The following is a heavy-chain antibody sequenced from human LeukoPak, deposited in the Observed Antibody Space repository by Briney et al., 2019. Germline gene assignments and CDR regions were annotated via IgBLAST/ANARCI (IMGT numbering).Heavy chain of an antibody. CDR3: ARDRALYDSSGYYSRWFDP. V-gene: IGHV4-31*03. CDR2: IYYSGST. J-gene: IGHJ5*02. CDR1: GGSISSGGYY. D-gene: IGHD3-22*01. Sequence: PSETLSLTCTVSGGSISSGGYYWSWIRQHPGKGLEWIGYIYYSGSTYYNPSLKSRVTISVDTSKNQFSLKLSSVTAADTAVYYCARDRALYDSSGYYSRWFDPWGQGTLVTVSS.